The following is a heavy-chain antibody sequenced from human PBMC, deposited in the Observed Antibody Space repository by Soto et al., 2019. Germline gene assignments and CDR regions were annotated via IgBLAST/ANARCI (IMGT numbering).Heavy chain of an antibody. D-gene: IGHD3-22*01. CDR2: IYYSGST. CDR1: GGSIRIYY. V-gene: IGHV4-59*07. Sequence: SDTLSHTCTVAGGSIRIYYVTLLRPPPGKGLEWIGYIYYSGSTNYNPSLKSRVTISVDTSKNQFSLKLSSVTAADTAVYYCARGYYDSSGYYYSDYWGQGTLVKVSS. CDR3: ARGYYDSSGYYYSDY. J-gene: IGHJ4*02.